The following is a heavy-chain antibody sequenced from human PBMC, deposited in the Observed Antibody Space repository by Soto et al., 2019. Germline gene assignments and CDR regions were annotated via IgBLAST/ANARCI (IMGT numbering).Heavy chain of an antibody. CDR1: GYTLTELS. CDR3: ATCRYDFWSGYYLTFEY. J-gene: IGHJ4*02. Sequence: ASGKVSCKVSGYTLTELSVRWVGQAPGKGLERMGGFDPEDGETIYAHNFQGRVTMTEDTSTDTAYMELSCLRSEDTAVYYCATCRYDFWSGYYLTFEYWGQGTLVTVSS. CDR2: FDPEDGET. D-gene: IGHD3-3*01. V-gene: IGHV1-24*01.